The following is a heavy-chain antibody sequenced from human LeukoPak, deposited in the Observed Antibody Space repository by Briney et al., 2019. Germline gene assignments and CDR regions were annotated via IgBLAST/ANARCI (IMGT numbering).Heavy chain of an antibody. D-gene: IGHD6-19*01. CDR2: ISGSGGST. CDR3: ARGSSGHDAFDI. CDR1: GFTFSSYA. V-gene: IGHV3-23*01. Sequence: PGGSLRLSCAASGFTFSSYAMSWVRQAPGKGLEWVSAISGSGGSTYYADSVKGRFTISRDKSKNTLFLQMNSLRAEDTAVYYCARGSSGHDAFDIWGQGTMVSVSS. J-gene: IGHJ3*02.